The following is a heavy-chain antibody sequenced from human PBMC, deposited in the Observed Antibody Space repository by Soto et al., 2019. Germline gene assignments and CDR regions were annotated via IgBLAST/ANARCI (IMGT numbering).Heavy chain of an antibody. V-gene: IGHV3-30*18. CDR2: ISYGGSNK. J-gene: IGHJ6*02. Sequence: GGSLRLSCAASGFTFSSYGMHWVRQAPGKGLEWVAVISYGGSNKYYADSVKGRFTISRDNSKNTLYLQMNSLRAEDTAVYYCAKVLYYYDSSGYYYGHYYYYGMDVWGQGTTVTVSS. CDR1: GFTFSSYG. D-gene: IGHD3-22*01. CDR3: AKVLYYYDSSGYYYGHYYYYGMDV.